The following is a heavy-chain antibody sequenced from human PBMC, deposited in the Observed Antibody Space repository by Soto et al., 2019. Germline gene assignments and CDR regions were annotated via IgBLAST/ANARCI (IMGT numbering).Heavy chain of an antibody. D-gene: IGHD2-15*01. V-gene: IGHV4-59*01. CDR1: GGSISSYY. J-gene: IGHJ5*02. Sequence: SETLSLTCTVSGGSISSYYWSWIRQPPGKGLEWIGYIYYSGSTNYNPSLKSRVTISVDTSKNQLSLRLSSVTAADTAVYYCARGFCSGTSCYSRTFDDWGQGSLVTVSS. CDR2: IYYSGST. CDR3: ARGFCSGTSCYSRTFDD.